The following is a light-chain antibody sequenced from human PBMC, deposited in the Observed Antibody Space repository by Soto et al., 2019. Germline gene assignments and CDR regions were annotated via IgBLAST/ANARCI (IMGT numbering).Light chain of an antibody. V-gene: IGKV3-11*01. CDR3: QQRRNWPPLT. Sequence: EVVLTQSPATLSLSPGERATLSCTASQSISTYLTWYQHKPDQAPRLLIYDASRRAPGIPARFSGSGSGTDFTLTISSLEPEDFAVYYCQQRRNWPPLTFGGGTKVEIK. CDR2: DAS. CDR1: QSISTY. J-gene: IGKJ4*01.